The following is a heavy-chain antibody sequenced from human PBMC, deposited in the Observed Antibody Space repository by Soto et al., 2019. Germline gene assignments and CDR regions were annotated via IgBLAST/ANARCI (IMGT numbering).Heavy chain of an antibody. D-gene: IGHD3-16*01. CDR2: ISSYNGNT. Sequence: QVQLVQSGAEVKKPGASVKVSCKASGYTFSTFGYTWVRQAPGQGLEWMGWISSYNGNTNYARKFMARVTMTTDPSTSTAYMELRSLRSDDTAVYYCARDRSVKRRGGEAFDTWGQGTMVTVSS. V-gene: IGHV1-18*01. CDR3: ARDRSVKRRGGEAFDT. CDR1: GYTFSTFG. J-gene: IGHJ3*02.